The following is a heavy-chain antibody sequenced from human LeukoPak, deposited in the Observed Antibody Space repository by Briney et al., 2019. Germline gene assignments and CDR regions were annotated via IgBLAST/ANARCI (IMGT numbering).Heavy chain of an antibody. CDR2: ISYDGSNK. J-gene: IGHJ4*02. CDR1: GFTFSNYG. D-gene: IGHD6-19*01. Sequence: GGSLRLSCAASGFTFSNYGTHWVRQAPGKGLEWVAVISYDGSNKYYADSVKGRFTISRDNSKNTLYLQMNSLRAEDTAVYYCAKVGGQWLVLYYFDYWGQGTLVTVSS. V-gene: IGHV3-30*18. CDR3: AKVGGQWLVLYYFDY.